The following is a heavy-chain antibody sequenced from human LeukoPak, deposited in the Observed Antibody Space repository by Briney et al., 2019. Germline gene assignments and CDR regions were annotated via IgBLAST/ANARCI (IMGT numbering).Heavy chain of an antibody. D-gene: IGHD3-3*01. J-gene: IGHJ3*02. CDR3: ARGRAHYDFWSGYVRNAFDI. V-gene: IGHV4-59*09. Sequence: TNYNPSLKSRVTISVDTSKNQFSLKLSSVTAADTAVYYCARGRAHYDFWSGYVRNAFDIWGQGTMVTVSS. CDR2: T.